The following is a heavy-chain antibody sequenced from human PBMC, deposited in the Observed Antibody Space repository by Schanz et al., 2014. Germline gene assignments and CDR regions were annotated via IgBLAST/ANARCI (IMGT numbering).Heavy chain of an antibody. Sequence: EVQLVESGGGLVQPGGSLRLSCAASGFTFSSYGMHGVRQAPGKGLEWVANIKRDGSEKNYLDSVKGRFTISRDNAKNSLFLQLNSLRADDTAVYYCARNRGSGGQNWYFDLWGRGTLVTVSS. J-gene: IGHJ2*01. CDR2: IKRDGSEK. D-gene: IGHD1-26*01. CDR3: ARNRGSGGQNWYFDL. V-gene: IGHV3-7*03. CDR1: GFTFSSYG.